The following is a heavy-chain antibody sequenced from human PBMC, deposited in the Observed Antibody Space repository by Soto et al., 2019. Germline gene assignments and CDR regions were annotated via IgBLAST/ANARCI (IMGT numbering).Heavy chain of an antibody. Sequence: GGSLRLSCAASGFTFSSYGMHWVRQAPGKGLEWVAVILYDGSKKYYADSVKGRFTISRDNSKNTLYLQMSSLRAEDTALYFCVKDCSSVWPYFEDMDVCGQATTVTVSS. J-gene: IGHJ6*02. CDR3: VKDCSSVWPYFEDMDV. D-gene: IGHD6-19*01. CDR1: GFTFSSYG. V-gene: IGHV3-30*18. CDR2: ILYDGSKK.